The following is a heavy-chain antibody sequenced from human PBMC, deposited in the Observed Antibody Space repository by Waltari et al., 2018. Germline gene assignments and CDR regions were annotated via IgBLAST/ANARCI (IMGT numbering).Heavy chain of an antibody. Sequence: QVQLVQSGAEVKKPGASVKVSCKASGYTFTGYYMHWVRQAPGQGLEWRGWINPNSGGTNYAQKFQGRVTMTRDTSISTAYMELSRLRSDDTAVYYCARVTYYYGSGNWFDPWGQGTLVTVSS. D-gene: IGHD3-10*01. CDR1: GYTFTGYY. J-gene: IGHJ5*02. CDR2: INPNSGGT. V-gene: IGHV1-2*02. CDR3: ARVTYYYGSGNWFDP.